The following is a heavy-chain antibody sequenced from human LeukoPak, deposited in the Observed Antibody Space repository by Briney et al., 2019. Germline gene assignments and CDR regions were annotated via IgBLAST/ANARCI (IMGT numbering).Heavy chain of an antibody. CDR3: ARVGDVDTAMFDY. Sequence: PGGSLRLSCAASGFTVSSNYMSWVRQAPGKGLEWVSAISGSGGSTYYADSVKGRFTISRDNAKNSLYLQMNSLRAEDTAVYYCARVGDVDTAMFDYWGQGTLVTVSS. CDR2: ISGSGGST. D-gene: IGHD5-18*01. J-gene: IGHJ4*02. CDR1: GFTVSSNY. V-gene: IGHV3-23*01.